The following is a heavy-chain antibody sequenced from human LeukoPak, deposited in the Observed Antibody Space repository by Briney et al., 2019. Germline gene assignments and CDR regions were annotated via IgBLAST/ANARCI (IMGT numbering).Heavy chain of an antibody. V-gene: IGHV4-34*01. D-gene: IGHD2-15*01. CDR3: ASSHRYCSGGSAC. CDR2: INHSGST. CDR1: GGSFSGYY. Sequence: PSETLSLTCAVYGGSFSGYYWSWIRQPPGKGLEWIGEINHSGSTNYNPSLKSRVTISVDTSKNQFSLKLSSVTAADTAVYYCASSHRYCSGGSACWGQGTLVTVSS. J-gene: IGHJ4*02.